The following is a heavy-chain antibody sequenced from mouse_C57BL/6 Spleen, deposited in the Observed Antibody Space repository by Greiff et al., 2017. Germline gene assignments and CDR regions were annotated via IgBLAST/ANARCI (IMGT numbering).Heavy chain of an antibody. V-gene: IGHV1-22*01. J-gene: IGHJ2*01. CDR3: ARLGYCGIKGDY. CDR1: GYTFTDYN. CDR2: INPNNGGT. Sequence: VQLQQSGPELVKPGASVKMSCKASGYTFTDYNMHWVKQSHGKSLEWIGYINPNNGGTSYNQKFKGKATLTVNKSSSTAYMELRRLTSGDSAVYYCARLGYCGIKGDYWGKGTTLTVS. D-gene: IGHD1-1*01.